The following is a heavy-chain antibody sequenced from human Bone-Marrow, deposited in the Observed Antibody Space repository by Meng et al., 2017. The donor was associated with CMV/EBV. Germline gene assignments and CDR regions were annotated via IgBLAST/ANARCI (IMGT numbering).Heavy chain of an antibody. CDR1: GYTVTGYY. CDR3: ARRVGRGYVCAFDY. Sequence: ASVKVSCKASGYTVTGYYMHWVRQAPGQGLEWMGWINPNSGGTNYAQKFQGRVTMTRDTSISTAYMELSRLRSDDTAVYYCARRVGRGYVCAFDYWGQGTLVTVSS. V-gene: IGHV1-2*02. J-gene: IGHJ4*02. D-gene: IGHD5-12*01. CDR2: INPNSGGT.